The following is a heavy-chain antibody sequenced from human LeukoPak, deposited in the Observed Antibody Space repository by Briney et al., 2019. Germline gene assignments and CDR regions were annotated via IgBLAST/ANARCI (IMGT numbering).Heavy chain of an antibody. D-gene: IGHD4-23*01. Sequence: PGGSLRLSCAASGFTFSSYSMNWVRQAPGKGLEWVSSISSSSSYIYYADSVKGRFTISRDNAENSLYLQMNSLRAEDTAVYYCARVYGGNRGYFDYWGQGTLVTVSS. V-gene: IGHV3-21*01. CDR1: GFTFSSYS. CDR3: ARVYGGNRGYFDY. CDR2: ISSSSSYI. J-gene: IGHJ4*02.